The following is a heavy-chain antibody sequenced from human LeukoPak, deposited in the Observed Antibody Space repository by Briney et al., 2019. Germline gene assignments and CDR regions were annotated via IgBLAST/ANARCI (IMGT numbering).Heavy chain of an antibody. Sequence: GASVKVSCKASGYTFTSYDINWVRQATGQGLEWMGWMNPNSGNTGYAQKFQGRVTMTRNTSISTAYMELSSLRSEDTAVYYCASGYSDYYDSSGYYYAPEDWGQGTLVTVSS. V-gene: IGHV1-8*01. D-gene: IGHD3-22*01. CDR3: ASGYSDYYDSSGYYYAPED. CDR1: GYTFTSYD. J-gene: IGHJ4*02. CDR2: MNPNSGNT.